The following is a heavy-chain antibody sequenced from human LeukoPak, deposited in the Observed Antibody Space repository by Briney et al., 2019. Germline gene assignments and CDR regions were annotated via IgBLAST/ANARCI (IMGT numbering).Heavy chain of an antibody. CDR3: ARDRNSYGLGLDDY. V-gene: IGHV3-21*01. CDR1: GFTFSSYS. D-gene: IGHD5-18*01. J-gene: IGHJ4*02. Sequence: GGSLRLSCAASGFTFSSYSMNWVRQAPGKGLEWVSSISSSNSYIYYADSVKGRFTISRDNAKNSLYLQMNSLRAEDTAVYYCARDRNSYGLGLDDYWGQGTLVTVSS. CDR2: ISSSNSYI.